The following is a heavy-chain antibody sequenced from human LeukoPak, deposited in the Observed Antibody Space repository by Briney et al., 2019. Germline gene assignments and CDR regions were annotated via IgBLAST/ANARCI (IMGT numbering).Heavy chain of an antibody. Sequence: SETLSLTCAVYGGSFSGYYWSWIRQPPGKGLEWIGETNHSGSTNYNPSLKSRVTISVDTSKNQFSLKLSSVTAADTAVYYCAREQKDSGNDPYYFDYWGRGTLVTVSS. D-gene: IGHD5-12*01. CDR1: GGSFSGYY. CDR3: AREQKDSGNDPYYFDY. J-gene: IGHJ4*02. CDR2: TNHSGST. V-gene: IGHV4-34*01.